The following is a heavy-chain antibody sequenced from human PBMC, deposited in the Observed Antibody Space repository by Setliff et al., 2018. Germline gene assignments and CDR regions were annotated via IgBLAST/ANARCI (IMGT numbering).Heavy chain of an antibody. CDR3: AKPQVELRWGFES. Sequence: PGGSLRLSCAASGFTFSTYAMSWVRQAPGKGLEWVSTIYSGDRNTFYTDSVKGRFTIFRDGSKNTPFLHMTSLRAEDTAVYYCAKPQVELRWGFESWGQGTPVTVSS. D-gene: IGHD1-7*01. V-gene: IGHV3-23*03. CDR2: IYSGDRNT. J-gene: IGHJ4*02. CDR1: GFTFSTYA.